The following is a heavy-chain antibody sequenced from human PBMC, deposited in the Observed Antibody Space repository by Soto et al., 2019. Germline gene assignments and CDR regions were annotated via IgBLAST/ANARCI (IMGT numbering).Heavy chain of an antibody. Sequence: GGSLRLSCAASGFTFGSYWMSWVRQAPGKGLEWLATIKMDASEKKYVDSVKGRFTMSGDNAKNSLYLQMNSLRAEDTAVYYCARGCSGGSCYSIWFDYWGQGTQVTVSS. CDR3: ARGCSGGSCYSIWFDY. CDR2: IKMDASEK. D-gene: IGHD2-15*01. V-gene: IGHV3-7*03. J-gene: IGHJ4*02. CDR1: GFTFGSYW.